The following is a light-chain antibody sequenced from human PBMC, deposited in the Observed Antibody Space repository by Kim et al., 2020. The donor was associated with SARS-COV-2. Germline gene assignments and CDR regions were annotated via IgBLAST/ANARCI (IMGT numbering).Light chain of an antibody. J-gene: IGLJ1*01. V-gene: IGLV3-19*01. CDR2: GKN. Sequence: SVALGKTVSITCQGNSLRCYSASWYQQKPGQAPLLVIYGKNNRPSGIPDRFSGSSSGNTASLTITGAQAEDEADYYCNSRDNYGISFGPGTKVTVL. CDR1: SLRCYS. CDR3: NSRDNYGIS.